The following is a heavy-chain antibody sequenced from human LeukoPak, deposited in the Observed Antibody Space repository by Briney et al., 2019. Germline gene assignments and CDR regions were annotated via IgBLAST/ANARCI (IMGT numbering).Heavy chain of an antibody. J-gene: IGHJ4*02. V-gene: IGHV4-59*01. Sequence: PSETLSLTCTVSGGSISSYYWSWIRQPPGKGLEWIGYIYYSGSTNYNPSLKSRVTISVDTSKNQFSLKLSSVTAADTAVYYCANPARDFADSGAITWWGQGTLVTVSS. D-gene: IGHD4-17*01. CDR3: ANPARDFADSGAITW. CDR2: IYYSGST. CDR1: GGSISSYY.